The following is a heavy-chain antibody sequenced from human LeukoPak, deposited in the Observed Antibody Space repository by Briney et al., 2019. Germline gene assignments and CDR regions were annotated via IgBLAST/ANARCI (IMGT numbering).Heavy chain of an antibody. CDR1: GSTFDDYA. CDR2: ISWNSGSI. D-gene: IGHD5-18*01. CDR3: AKGEAAMVTWFDY. J-gene: IGHJ4*02. V-gene: IGHV3-9*03. Sequence: GGSLRLSCAASGSTFDDYAMHWVRHAPGKGLEWVSGISWNSGSIGYADSVKGRFTISRDNAKNSLYLQMNSLRAEDMALYYCAKGEAAMVTWFDYWGQGTLVTVSS.